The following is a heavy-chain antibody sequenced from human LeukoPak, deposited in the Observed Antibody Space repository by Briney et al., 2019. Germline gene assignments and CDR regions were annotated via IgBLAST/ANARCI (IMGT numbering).Heavy chain of an antibody. CDR2: IYTSGST. D-gene: IGHD3-3*01. CDR1: GGSISSYY. V-gene: IGHV4-4*07. CDR3: ARAIYEYDFWSGYYSEFDY. J-gene: IGHJ4*02. Sequence: PSETLSLTCTVSGGSISSYYWSWIRQPAGKGLEWIGRIYTSGSTNYNPSLKSRVTMSVDTSKNQFSLKLSSVTAADTAVYHCARAIYEYDFWSGYYSEFDYWGQGTLVTVSS.